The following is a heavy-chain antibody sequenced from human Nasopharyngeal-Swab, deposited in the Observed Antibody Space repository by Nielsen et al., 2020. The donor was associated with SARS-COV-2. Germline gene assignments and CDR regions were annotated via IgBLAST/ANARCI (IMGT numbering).Heavy chain of an antibody. V-gene: IGHV4-59*01. D-gene: IGHD3-10*01. CDR2: IYYSGST. J-gene: IGHJ6*02. CDR3: AREGPAIWFGEYETSKSGMDV. Sequence: WIRQHPGKGLEWIGYIYYSGSTNYNPSLKSRVTISVDTSKNQFSLKLSSVTAADTAVYYCAREGPAIWFGEYETSKSGMDVWGQGTTVTVSS.